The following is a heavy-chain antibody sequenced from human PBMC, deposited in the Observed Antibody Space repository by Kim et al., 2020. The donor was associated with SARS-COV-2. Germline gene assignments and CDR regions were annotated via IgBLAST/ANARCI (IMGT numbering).Heavy chain of an antibody. D-gene: IGHD3-10*01. CDR1: GFTFNSYA. Sequence: GGSMRLSCAASGFTFNSYAMSWVRQAPGKGLEWSSSISGSGGSTYYADSVKGRFTISRDNSKNTLYLQMSSLTAEDTAVYYCAKSVGGSEGYITDAFD. CDR2: ISGSGGST. J-gene: IGHJ3*02. CDR3: AKSVGGSEGYITDAFD. V-gene: IGHV3-23*01.